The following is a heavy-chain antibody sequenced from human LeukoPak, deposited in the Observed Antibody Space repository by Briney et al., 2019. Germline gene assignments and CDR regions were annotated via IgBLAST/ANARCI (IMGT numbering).Heavy chain of an antibody. Sequence: ASVKVSCKASGYTFTSYDINWVRQATGQGLEWMGWMNPNSGNTGYAQKFQGRVTMTRNTSISTAFMELSSLRSEDTAVYYCATDPDYYESSGSPLTDWGQGTLVTVSS. V-gene: IGHV1-8*01. CDR2: MNPNSGNT. CDR3: ATDPDYYESSGSPLTD. J-gene: IGHJ4*02. CDR1: GYTFTSYD. D-gene: IGHD3-22*01.